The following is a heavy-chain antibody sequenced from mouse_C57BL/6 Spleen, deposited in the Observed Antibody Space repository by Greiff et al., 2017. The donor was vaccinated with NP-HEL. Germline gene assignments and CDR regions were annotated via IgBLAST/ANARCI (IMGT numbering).Heavy chain of an antibody. D-gene: IGHD1-1*01. J-gene: IGHJ4*01. CDR1: GYAFSSYW. CDR3: ARGDYGIAMDY. Sequence: QVTLKESGAELVKPGASVKISCKASGYAFSSYWMNWVKQRPGKGLEWIGQIYPGDGDTNYNGKFKGKATLTADKSSSTAYMQLSSLTSEDSAVYFCARGDYGIAMDYWGQGTSVTVSS. CDR2: IYPGDGDT. V-gene: IGHV1-80*01.